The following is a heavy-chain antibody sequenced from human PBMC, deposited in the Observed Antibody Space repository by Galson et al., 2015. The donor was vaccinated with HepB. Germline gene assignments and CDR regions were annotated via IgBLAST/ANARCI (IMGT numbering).Heavy chain of an antibody. D-gene: IGHD3-10*01. CDR1: GASMSDYS. CDR2: IDYFETT. J-gene: IGHJ4*02. Sequence: SETLSLTCSVSGASMSDYSWSWIRQPPGKALEWIGYIDYFETTDYSPSFRSRVTISIDTSQNQFSLKVTSVTTLDTAVYFCAGAPYLRGSASYSLPFDHWGQGTLVTVSS. V-gene: IGHV4-59*01. CDR3: AGAPYLRGSASYSLPFDH.